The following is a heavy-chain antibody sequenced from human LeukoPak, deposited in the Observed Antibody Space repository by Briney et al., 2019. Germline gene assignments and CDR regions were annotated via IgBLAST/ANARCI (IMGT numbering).Heavy chain of an antibody. Sequence: SGGSLRLSCAASGFTFSSYAMSWVRQAPWKGLHWVSAISGSGGSTYYADSVKGRFTISRDNSKNTLYLQMNSLRAEDTAVYYCAKVKGSSSWSSLDYWGQGTLVTVSS. CDR2: ISGSGGST. CDR1: GFTFSSYA. CDR3: AKVKGSSSWSSLDY. D-gene: IGHD6-13*01. J-gene: IGHJ4*02. V-gene: IGHV3-23*01.